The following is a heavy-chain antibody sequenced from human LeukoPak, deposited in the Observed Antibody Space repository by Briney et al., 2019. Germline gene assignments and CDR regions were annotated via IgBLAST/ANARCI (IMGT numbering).Heavy chain of an antibody. Sequence: VASVKVSCKASGYTFTSYAMHWVRQAPGQRLEWVGWINAGNGNTKYSQKFQGRVTITRDTSASTAYMELSSLRSEDTAVYYCAREDPYYDILTGPFDYWGQGTLVTVSS. CDR1: GYTFTSYA. D-gene: IGHD3-9*01. V-gene: IGHV1-3*01. CDR3: AREDPYYDILTGPFDY. J-gene: IGHJ4*02. CDR2: INAGNGNT.